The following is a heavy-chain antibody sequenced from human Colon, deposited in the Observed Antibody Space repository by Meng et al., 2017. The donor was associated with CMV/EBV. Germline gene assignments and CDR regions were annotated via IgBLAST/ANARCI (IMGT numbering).Heavy chain of an antibody. J-gene: IGHJ5*02. CDR1: GYTFNSYH. Sequence: ASVPVSCPPSGYTFNSYHIHWVRQAPGQGLEWVGMINPSDGGPTYAQKFQGRVTMTRDTSTSTVYMDLSSLRSEDTALYFCAREYCTAFTCSYNPHWFDPWGQGTLVTVSS. V-gene: IGHV1-46*02. D-gene: IGHD2-8*02. CDR2: INPSDGGP. CDR3: AREYCTAFTCSYNPHWFDP.